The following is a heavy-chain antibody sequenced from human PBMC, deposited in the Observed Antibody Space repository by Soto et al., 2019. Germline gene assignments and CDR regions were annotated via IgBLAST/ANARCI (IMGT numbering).Heavy chain of an antibody. CDR2: ISYDGSNK. V-gene: IGHV3-30*18. D-gene: IGHD4-4*01. J-gene: IGHJ4*02. Sequence: QVQLVESGGGVVQPGRSLRLSCAASGFTFSSYGMHWVRQAPGKGLEWVAVISYDGSNKYYADSVKGRFTISRDNSKNTLYLQMNSLRAEDTAVYYCAKGYDYSSYVDEDFDYWGQGTLVTVSS. CDR1: GFTFSSYG. CDR3: AKGYDYSSYVDEDFDY.